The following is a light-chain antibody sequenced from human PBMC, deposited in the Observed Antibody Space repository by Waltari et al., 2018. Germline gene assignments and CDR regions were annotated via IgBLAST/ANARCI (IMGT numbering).Light chain of an antibody. V-gene: IGKV3-11*01. Sequence: EVVLTQSPVTLSLSAGERASLSCRASESVYKYLAWYQQRPGQPPRLLIYDTSNRAASVPGRFSGSGYGTDFTLTITSLEAEDFAVYFCQQGSILPLTFGGGTRVEIK. CDR1: ESVYKY. CDR2: DTS. CDR3: QQGSILPLT. J-gene: IGKJ4*01.